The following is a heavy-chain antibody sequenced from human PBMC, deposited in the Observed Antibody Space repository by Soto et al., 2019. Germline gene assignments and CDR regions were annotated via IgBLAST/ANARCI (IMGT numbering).Heavy chain of an antibody. Sequence: PSEILSLTGTVSGGSISSYYWSWIRQPPGKGLEWIGYIYYSRSTNYNPSRKSRVTISVDTSKNQFSLKLSSVTAADTAVYYCARVKSYYDILTGYSSPYFDYWGQGTLVTVSS. CDR3: ARVKSYYDILTGYSSPYFDY. CDR2: IYYSRST. D-gene: IGHD3-9*01. V-gene: IGHV4-59*01. CDR1: GGSISSYY. J-gene: IGHJ4*02.